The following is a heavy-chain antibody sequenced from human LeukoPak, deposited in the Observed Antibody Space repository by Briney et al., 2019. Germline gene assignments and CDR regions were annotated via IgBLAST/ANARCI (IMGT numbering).Heavy chain of an antibody. D-gene: IGHD6-13*01. CDR1: GFTFSSYD. Sequence: PGGSLRLSCAASGFTFSSYDMSWVRQAPGKGREWVSFIRSDGGSTLYADSVKGRFTISRDNSKNTLYAEMTSLRAEDTAVYYCATLASGYSSPFDYWGQGTLVTVSS. CDR2: IRSDGGST. J-gene: IGHJ4*02. CDR3: ATLASGYSSPFDY. V-gene: IGHV3-23*01.